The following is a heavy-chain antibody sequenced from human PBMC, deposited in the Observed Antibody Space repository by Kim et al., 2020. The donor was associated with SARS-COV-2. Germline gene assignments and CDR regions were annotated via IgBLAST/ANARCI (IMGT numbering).Heavy chain of an antibody. Sequence: GGSLRLSCSASGFTFSSYAMHWVRQAPGKGLEYVSAISSNGGSTYYADSVKGRFTISRDNSKNTLYLQMSSLRAEDTAVYYCVKAGGRRFLEWLYSYFDYWGQGTLVTVSS. V-gene: IGHV3-64D*09. CDR3: VKAGGRRFLEWLYSYFDY. CDR1: GFTFSSYA. CDR2: ISSNGGST. D-gene: IGHD3-3*01. J-gene: IGHJ4*02.